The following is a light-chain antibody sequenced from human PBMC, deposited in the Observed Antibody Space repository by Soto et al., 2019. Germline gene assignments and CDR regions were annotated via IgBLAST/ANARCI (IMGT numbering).Light chain of an antibody. V-gene: IGKV3-20*01. CDR1: QSVSSSY. Sequence: EIVLTQSPGTLSLSPGERATLSCRASQSVSSSYLAWYQQKPGQAPRLLIYGTSSRAAGIPDRFSGSGSGTDFTLTISRLEPEDFALFYCQQYGTSPQTFGQRTRVEV. J-gene: IGKJ1*01. CDR2: GTS. CDR3: QQYGTSPQT.